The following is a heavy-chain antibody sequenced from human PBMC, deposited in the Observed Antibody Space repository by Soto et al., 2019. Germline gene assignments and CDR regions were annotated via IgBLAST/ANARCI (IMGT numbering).Heavy chain of an antibody. CDR2: ISYDGSNK. Sequence: QVQLVESGGGVVQPGRSLRLSCAASGFTFSSYAMHWVRQAPGKGLEWMAVISYDGSNKYYADSVKGRFTISRDNSKKTRYLQMSSLRAEDTAVYYGASPLKSWNCDYETDFDYWGQGTLVTVSS. CDR3: ASPLKSWNCDYETDFDY. J-gene: IGHJ4*02. V-gene: IGHV3-30-3*01. D-gene: IGHD4-17*01. CDR1: GFTFSSYA.